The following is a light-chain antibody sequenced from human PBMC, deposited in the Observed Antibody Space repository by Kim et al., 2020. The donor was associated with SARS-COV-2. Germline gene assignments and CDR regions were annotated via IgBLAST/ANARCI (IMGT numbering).Light chain of an antibody. Sequence: LCQTVRIKCQGDRLRGYLAGWYQQKPGQAPLLVIYGKTNRPSGIPDRFSGSSSGRTASLTITGTQAEDEADYYCMSRDTDGPHNYVFGPGTKVTVL. CDR3: MSRDTDGPHNYV. V-gene: IGLV3-19*01. CDR1: RLRGYL. CDR2: GKT. J-gene: IGLJ1*01.